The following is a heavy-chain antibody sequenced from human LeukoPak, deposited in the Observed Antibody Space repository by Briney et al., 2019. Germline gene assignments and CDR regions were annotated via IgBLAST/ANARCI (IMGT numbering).Heavy chain of an antibody. Sequence: GGSLRLSCAASGFTFSLYAMSWVRQAPGKGLEWVSAISGSGNITYSADSVQGRFTISRDNSKNTLYLQMNSLRAEDTAVYYCAKDHAYDTRGYYYDYWGQGTLVTVSS. D-gene: IGHD3-22*01. V-gene: IGHV3-23*01. CDR1: GFTFSLYA. CDR2: ISGSGNIT. CDR3: AKDHAYDTRGYYYDY. J-gene: IGHJ4*02.